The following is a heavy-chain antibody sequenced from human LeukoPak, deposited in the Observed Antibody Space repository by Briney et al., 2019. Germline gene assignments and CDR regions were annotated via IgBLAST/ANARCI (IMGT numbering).Heavy chain of an antibody. CDR2: INSNSGGT. J-gene: IGHJ5*02. CDR1: GYTFTGYY. CDR3: ARVRPSVVVPAAIYWFDP. D-gene: IGHD2-2*01. V-gene: IGHV1-2*02. Sequence: ASVKVSCKAPGYTFTGYYMHWVRQAPGQGLEWMGWINSNSGGTNYAQKFQGRVTMTRDTSISTAYMELSRLRSDDTAVYYCARVRPSVVVPAAIYWFDPWGQGTLVTVSS.